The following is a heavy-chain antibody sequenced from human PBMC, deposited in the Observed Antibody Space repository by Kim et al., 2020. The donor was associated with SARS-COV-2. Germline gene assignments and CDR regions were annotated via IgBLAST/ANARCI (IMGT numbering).Heavy chain of an antibody. CDR2: FDPEDGET. Sequence: ASVKVSCKVSGYTLTELSMHWVRQAPGKGLEWMGGFDPEDGETIYAQKFQGRVTMTEDTSTDTAYMELSSLRSEDTAVYYCATAHTVTTIGWFDPWGQGTLVTVSS. CDR3: ATAHTVTTIGWFDP. CDR1: GYTLTELS. V-gene: IGHV1-24*01. D-gene: IGHD4-17*01. J-gene: IGHJ5*02.